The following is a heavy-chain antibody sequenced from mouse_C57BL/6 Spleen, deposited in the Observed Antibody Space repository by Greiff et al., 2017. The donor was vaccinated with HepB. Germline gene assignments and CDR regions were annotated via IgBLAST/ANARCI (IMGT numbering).Heavy chain of an antibody. J-gene: IGHJ3*01. Sequence: QVQLKQPGAELVKPGASVKMSCKASGYTFTSYWITWVKQRPGQGLEWIGDIYPGSGSTNYNEKFKSKATLTVDTSSSTAYMQLSSLTSEDSAVYYCARKRFTTGGFAYWGQGTLVTVSA. CDR3: ARKRFTTGGFAY. D-gene: IGHD1-1*01. CDR1: GYTFTSYW. CDR2: IYPGSGST. V-gene: IGHV1-55*01.